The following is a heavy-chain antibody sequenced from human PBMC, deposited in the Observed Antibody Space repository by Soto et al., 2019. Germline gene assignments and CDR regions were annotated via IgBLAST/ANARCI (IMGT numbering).Heavy chain of an antibody. CDR3: ARFEPESCSSTSCLPNYYYYYGMDV. CDR1: GASVSTYY. CDR2: IYTSGST. J-gene: IGHJ6*02. Sequence: SETLSLTCTVSGASVSTYYWNWIRQPAGKGLEWIGRIYTSGSTNYNASLKSRVTMSVDTSKNQFSLKLSSVTAADSAVYYCARFEPESCSSTSCLPNYYYYYGMDVWGQGTTVTVSS. V-gene: IGHV4-4*07. D-gene: IGHD2-2*01.